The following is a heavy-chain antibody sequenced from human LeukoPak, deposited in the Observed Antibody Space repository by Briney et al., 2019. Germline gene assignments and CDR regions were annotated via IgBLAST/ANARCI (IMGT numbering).Heavy chain of an antibody. D-gene: IGHD2-21*02. Sequence: NTSETLSLTCAVSGGSISSGGYSWSWIRQPPGKGLEWIGYIYHSGSTYYNPSLKSRVTISVDRSKNQFSLKLSSVTAADTALYYCARQGENDYWFDPWGQGTLLTVSS. CDR2: IYHSGST. J-gene: IGHJ5*02. CDR1: GGSISSGGYS. V-gene: IGHV4-30-2*01. CDR3: ARQGENDYWFDP.